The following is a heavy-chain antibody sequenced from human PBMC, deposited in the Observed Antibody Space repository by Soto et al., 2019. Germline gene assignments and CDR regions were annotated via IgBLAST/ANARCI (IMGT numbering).Heavy chain of an antibody. V-gene: IGHV5-10-1*01. CDR2: IDPGDSYT. Sequence: GESLKISCKGSGYSFTSYWISWVRQMPGKGLEWMGRIDPGDSYTNYSPSFQGHATISADQSISTAYLQWSRLKASDTAMYYCASSIADRPYYYYGMDVWGQGTTVTVSS. CDR3: ASSIADRPYYYYGMDV. CDR1: GYSFTSYW. D-gene: IGHD6-6*01. J-gene: IGHJ6*02.